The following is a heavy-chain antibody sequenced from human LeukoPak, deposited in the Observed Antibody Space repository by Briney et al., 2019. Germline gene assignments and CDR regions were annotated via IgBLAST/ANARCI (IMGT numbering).Heavy chain of an antibody. CDR3: AKDTVKVTTIRRVPHYMDV. CDR2: IRSTGSST. CDR1: GFTFRDYY. D-gene: IGHD5-12*01. V-gene: IGHV3-11*04. Sequence: GGSLRLSCTASGFTFRDYYVTWIRQAPGKGLEWVSYIRSTGSSTAYADSVKGRFIISRDNSKNTLYLQMNSLRAEDTAVYYCAKDTVKVTTIRRVPHYMDVWGKGTTITISS. J-gene: IGHJ6*03.